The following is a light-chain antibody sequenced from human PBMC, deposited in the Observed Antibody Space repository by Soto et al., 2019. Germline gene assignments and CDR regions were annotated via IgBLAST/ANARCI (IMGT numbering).Light chain of an antibody. V-gene: IGLV1-44*01. CDR1: SSNIGGNT. J-gene: IGLJ1*01. Sequence: QAVVTQPPSASGTPGQRVTISCSGSSSNIGGNTVNWYQQLPGTAPKLLIYSNNQRPSGVPDRFSGSQSGTSASLAISGLQSEDEADYYCAAWDDSLNGVFGTGTKLTVL. CDR2: SNN. CDR3: AAWDDSLNGV.